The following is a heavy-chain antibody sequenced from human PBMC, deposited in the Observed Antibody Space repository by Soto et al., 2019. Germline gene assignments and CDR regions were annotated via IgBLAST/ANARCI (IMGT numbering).Heavy chain of an antibody. J-gene: IGHJ5*02. Sequence: EVQLVESGGGLVKPGGSLRLSCAASGFTFSSYSMNWVRQAPGKGLEWVSSISSSSSYIYYADSVKGRFTISRDNAKNSLYLQMNSLRAEDTAVYYCASAVRGMVRGVLNWFDPWGQGTLVTVSS. CDR1: GFTFSSYS. CDR3: ASAVRGMVRGVLNWFDP. CDR2: ISSSSSYI. D-gene: IGHD3-10*01. V-gene: IGHV3-21*01.